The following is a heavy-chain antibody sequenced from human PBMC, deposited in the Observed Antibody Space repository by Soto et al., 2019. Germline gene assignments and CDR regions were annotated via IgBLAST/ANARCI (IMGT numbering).Heavy chain of an antibody. V-gene: IGHV3-33*01. D-gene: IGHD7-27*01. CDR3: AVSGDYYYGMDV. CDR2: IWYDGSNK. CDR1: GFTFSSYG. J-gene: IGHJ6*02. Sequence: QVQLVESGGGVVQPGRSLRLSCAASGFTFSSYGMHWVRQAPGKGLEWVAVIWYDGSNKYYADSVKCRFTISRDNSKNTLYLQMNSLRAEDTAVYYCAVSGDYYYGMDVWGQGTTVTVSS.